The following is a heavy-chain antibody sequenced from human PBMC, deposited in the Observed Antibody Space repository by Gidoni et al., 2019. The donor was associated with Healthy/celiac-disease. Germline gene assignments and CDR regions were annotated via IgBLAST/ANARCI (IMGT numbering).Heavy chain of an antibody. Sequence: QVQLQQWGAGLLKPSAPLSLTCAGSGGSCSGYYWSWIRTPPGKGLELIGESNHSVSTNYNPSLKSRVTISVDTSKNQFSLKLSSVTAADTAVYYCARGRRGSSTSRAFDIWGQGTMVTVSS. V-gene: IGHV4-34*01. J-gene: IGHJ3*02. CDR2: SNHSVST. CDR3: ARGRRGSSTSRAFDI. CDR1: GGSCSGYY. D-gene: IGHD2-2*01.